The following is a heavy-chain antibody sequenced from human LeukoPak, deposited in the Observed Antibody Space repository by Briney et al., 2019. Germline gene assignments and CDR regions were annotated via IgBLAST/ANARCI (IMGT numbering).Heavy chain of an antibody. Sequence: SETLSLTCTVSGGSISSTRYYWGWIRDPPGKGLERIVSIHHSGSTYYNPSLKSRVTISVDTSKNQFSLKLSSVTAADTAVYYCARVSSHSSSWYGFWFDPWGQGTLVTVSS. CDR2: IHHSGST. CDR3: ARVSSHSSSWYGFWFDP. V-gene: IGHV4-39*07. D-gene: IGHD6-13*01. CDR1: GGSISSTRYY. J-gene: IGHJ5*02.